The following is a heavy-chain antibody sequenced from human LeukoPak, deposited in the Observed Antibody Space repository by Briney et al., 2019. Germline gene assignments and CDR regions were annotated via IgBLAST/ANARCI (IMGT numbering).Heavy chain of an antibody. CDR1: GGSISSSGYY. Sequence: SETLSLTCTVSGGSISSSGYYWGWIRQPPGKGLEWIGYIYYSGSTNYNPSLKSRVTISVDTSKNQFSLKLSSVTAADTAVYYCARRRVGMIAPSGAFDIWGQGTMVTVSS. V-gene: IGHV4-61*05. J-gene: IGHJ3*02. D-gene: IGHD3-22*01. CDR3: ARRRVGMIAPSGAFDI. CDR2: IYYSGST.